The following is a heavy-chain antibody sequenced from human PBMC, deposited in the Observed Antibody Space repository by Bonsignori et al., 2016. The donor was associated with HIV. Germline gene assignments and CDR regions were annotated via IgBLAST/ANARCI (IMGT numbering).Heavy chain of an antibody. Sequence: GESLKISCAASGFTFSSYWMHWVRQAPGKGLVWVSRINSDGSSTSYADSVKGRFTISRDNAKNTLYLQMNSLRAEDTAVYYCARVRGIAAATGKSAFDIWGQGTMVTVSS. CDR1: GFTFSSYW. CDR3: ARVRGIAAATGKSAFDI. J-gene: IGHJ3*02. CDR2: INSDGSST. V-gene: IGHV3-74*01. D-gene: IGHD6-13*01.